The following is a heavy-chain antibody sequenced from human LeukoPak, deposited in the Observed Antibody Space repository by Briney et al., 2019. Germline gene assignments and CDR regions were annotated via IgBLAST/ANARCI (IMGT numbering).Heavy chain of an antibody. CDR2: ISGSGGST. J-gene: IGHJ4*02. Sequence: GGSLRLSCAASGFTFSSYAMSWVRQAPGKGLEWVSAISGSGGSTYYADSVKGRFTISRDNSKNTLYLQMNSLRAEDTAVYYCAKGLEYSSSSGNFDYWGQGTLVTVSS. V-gene: IGHV3-23*01. CDR3: AKGLEYSSSSGNFDY. CDR1: GFTFSSYA. D-gene: IGHD6-6*01.